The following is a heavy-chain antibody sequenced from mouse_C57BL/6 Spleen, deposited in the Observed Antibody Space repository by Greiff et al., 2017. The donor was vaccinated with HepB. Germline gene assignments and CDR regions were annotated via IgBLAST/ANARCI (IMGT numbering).Heavy chain of an antibody. V-gene: IGHV5-17*01. Sequence: EVQLVESGGGLVKPGGSLKLSCAASGFTFSDYGMHWVRQAPEKGLEWVAYISSGSSTIYYADTVKGRFTISRENAKNTLFLQITSLRSEDTAMYYCAMVRFSTVVAPDAMDYWGQGTSVTVSS. CDR3: AMVRFSTVVAPDAMDY. CDR2: ISSGSSTI. J-gene: IGHJ4*01. CDR1: GFTFSDYG. D-gene: IGHD1-1*01.